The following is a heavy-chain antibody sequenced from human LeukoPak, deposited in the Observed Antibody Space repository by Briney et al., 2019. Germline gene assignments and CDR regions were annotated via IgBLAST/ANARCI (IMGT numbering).Heavy chain of an antibody. V-gene: IGHV3-48*03. CDR2: ISSSGSTI. D-gene: IGHD5-12*01. CDR1: GFTFSSYE. CDR3: ARDRYSGYDFQDPDGMDV. J-gene: IGHJ6*02. Sequence: PGGSLRLSCAASGFTFSSYEMNWVRQAPGKGLEWVSYISSSGSTIYYADSVKGRFTISRDNAKNSLHLRMNSLRAEDTAVYYCARDRYSGYDFQDPDGMDVWGQGTTVTVSS.